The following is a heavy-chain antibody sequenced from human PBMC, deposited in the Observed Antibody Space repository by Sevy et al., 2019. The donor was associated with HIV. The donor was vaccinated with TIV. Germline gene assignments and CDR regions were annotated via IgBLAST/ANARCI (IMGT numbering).Heavy chain of an antibody. CDR2: ISYDGSNK. CDR1: GFTFSSYG. CDR3: AKSIYGDFSYYYYGMDV. J-gene: IGHJ6*02. Sequence: GGSLRLSCAASGFTFSSYGMHWVRQAPGKGLEWVAVISYDGSNKYYADSVKGRFTISRDNSKNTLYLQMNSLRAEDTGVYYCAKSIYGDFSYYYYGMDVWGQGTTVTVSS. V-gene: IGHV3-30*18. D-gene: IGHD4-17*01.